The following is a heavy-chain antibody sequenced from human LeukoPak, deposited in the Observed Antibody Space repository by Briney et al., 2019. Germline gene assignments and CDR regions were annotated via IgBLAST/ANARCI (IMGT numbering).Heavy chain of an antibody. CDR2: FDPEDGET. Sequence: ASVTVSCKVSGYTLTELSMHWVRQAPGKGLEWMGGFDPEDGETIYAQKFQGRVTMTEDTSTDTAYMELSSLRSEDTAVYYCATGTPVAGLFDYWGQGTLVTVSS. CDR1: GYTLTELS. V-gene: IGHV1-24*01. CDR3: ATGTPVAGLFDY. D-gene: IGHD6-19*01. J-gene: IGHJ4*02.